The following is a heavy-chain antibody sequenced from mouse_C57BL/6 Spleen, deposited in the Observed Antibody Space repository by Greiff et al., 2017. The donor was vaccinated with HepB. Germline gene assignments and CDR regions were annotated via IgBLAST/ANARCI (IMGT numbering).Heavy chain of an antibody. CDR1: GYAFSSYW. Sequence: VQLQQSGAELVKPGASVKISCKASGYAFSSYWMNWVKQRPGKGLEWIGQIYPGDGDTNYNGKFKGKATLTADKSSSTAYMQLSSLTSEDSAVYFCARSGVLRSRFAYWGQGTLVTVSA. CDR2: IYPGDGDT. D-gene: IGHD1-1*01. V-gene: IGHV1-80*01. CDR3: ARSGVLRSRFAY. J-gene: IGHJ3*01.